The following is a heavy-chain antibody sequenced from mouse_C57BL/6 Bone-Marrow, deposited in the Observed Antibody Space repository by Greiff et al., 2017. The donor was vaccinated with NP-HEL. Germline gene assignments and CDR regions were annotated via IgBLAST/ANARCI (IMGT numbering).Heavy chain of an antibody. CDR3: ARAIYYYGSSYGFYAMDY. D-gene: IGHD1-1*01. J-gene: IGHJ4*01. V-gene: IGHV5-16*01. Sequence: EVQGVESEGGLVQPGSSMKLSCTASGFSFSDSYMTWVRQVPEKGLEWVANINYDGSSTYYLDSLKSRFIISRDNAKNILYLQMISLKSENTATYYCARAIYYYGSSYGFYAMDYWGQGTSVTVSS. CDR2: INYDGSST. CDR1: GFSFSDSY.